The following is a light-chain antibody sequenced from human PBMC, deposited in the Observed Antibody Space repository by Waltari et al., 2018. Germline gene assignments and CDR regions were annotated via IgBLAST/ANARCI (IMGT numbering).Light chain of an antibody. Sequence: QSVLTQAPSASGTPGQRVTIPCSGGSSNIGRNPVSWYQQPPGAAPKLLIYSNDRRPSGVPDRFSGSKSGTSASLAISGLQSEDEADYYCSSWDDSLSGRVFGPGTRVTVL. CDR1: SSNIGRNP. CDR3: SSWDDSLSGRV. V-gene: IGLV1-44*01. J-gene: IGLJ1*01. CDR2: SND.